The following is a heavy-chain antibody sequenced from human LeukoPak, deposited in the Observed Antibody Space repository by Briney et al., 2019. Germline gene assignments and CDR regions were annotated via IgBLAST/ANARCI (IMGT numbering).Heavy chain of an antibody. J-gene: IGHJ6*02. CDR1: GFTFSSYA. V-gene: IGHV3-30-3*01. D-gene: IGHD1-26*01. Sequence: GGSLRLSCAASGFTFSSYAMHWVRQAPGKGLEWVAVISYDGSNKYYADSVKGRFTISRDNPKNTLYLQMNSLRAEDTAVYYCARDRSGSYWPHYYYGMDVWGQGTTVTVSS. CDR2: ISYDGSNK. CDR3: ARDRSGSYWPHYYYGMDV.